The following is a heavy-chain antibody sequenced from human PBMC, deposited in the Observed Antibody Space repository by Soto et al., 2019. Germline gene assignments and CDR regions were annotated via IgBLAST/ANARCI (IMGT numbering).Heavy chain of an antibody. CDR2: IYYSGST. CDR1: GGSISSGGYY. J-gene: IGHJ5*02. Sequence: PSGTLSLTCTVPGGSISSGGYYWSWIRQHPGKGLEWIGYIYYSGSTYYNPSLKSRVTISVDTSKNQFSLKLSSVTAADTAVYYCAREASWDIVVVPAAMMSEGWFAPWGQGTLVTVSS. V-gene: IGHV4-31*03. D-gene: IGHD2-2*01. CDR3: AREASWDIVVVPAAMMSEGWFAP.